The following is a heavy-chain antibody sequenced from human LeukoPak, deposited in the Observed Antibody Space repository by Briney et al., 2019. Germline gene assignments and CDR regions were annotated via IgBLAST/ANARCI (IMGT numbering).Heavy chain of an antibody. Sequence: SGTLSLTCAVSGASVSRNWWSWVRQPPGKGLEWIGEIHHSGGTNYNPSLKSRVTMSLDNSNNHFSLKLSSVTAADTAVYYCARSRGGWFDPWGQGTLVTVSS. V-gene: IGHV4-4*02. CDR2: IHHSGGT. J-gene: IGHJ5*02. CDR1: GASVSRNW. D-gene: IGHD3-16*01. CDR3: ARSRGGWFDP.